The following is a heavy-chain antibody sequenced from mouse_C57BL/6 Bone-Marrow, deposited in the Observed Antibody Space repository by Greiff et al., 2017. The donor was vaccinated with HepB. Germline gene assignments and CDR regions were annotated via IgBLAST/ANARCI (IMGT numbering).Heavy chain of an antibody. Sequence: EVQLVESGGGLVQSGRSLRLSCATSGFTFSDFYMEWVRQAPGKGLEWIAASRNKANDYTTEYSASVKGRFIVSRDTSQSILYLQMNALRAEDTAIYYCARSLRYYAMDYWGQGTSVTVSS. CDR2: SRNKANDYTT. D-gene: IGHD1-1*01. V-gene: IGHV7-1*01. CDR1: GFTFSDFY. J-gene: IGHJ4*01. CDR3: ARSLRYYAMDY.